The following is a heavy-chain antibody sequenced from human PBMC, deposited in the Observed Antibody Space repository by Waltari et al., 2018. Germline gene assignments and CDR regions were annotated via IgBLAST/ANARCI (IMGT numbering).Heavy chain of an antibody. V-gene: IGHV1-69*01. J-gene: IGHJ6*02. CDR2: VIPMCGAT. CDR3: ACQSGSVGQYYYYGMDV. D-gene: IGHD5-12*01. CDR1: GGTFSSIG. Sequence: QVQLVQSGSEVKKPGSSVKVSCKASGGTFSSIGIAWVRLAPGQGLEWMGGVIPMCGATTYTEKFQGRITMTADESTRTAYMELSRLRSEDTAVYYCACQSGSVGQYYYYGMDVWGQGTTVTVSS.